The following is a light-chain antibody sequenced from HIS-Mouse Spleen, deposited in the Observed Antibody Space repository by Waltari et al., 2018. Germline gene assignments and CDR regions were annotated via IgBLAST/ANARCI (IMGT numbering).Light chain of an antibody. Sequence: EIVLTQSPGTLSLSPGERATLSCRASQSVSSNYLAWYQQKPGQAPRRLIYGASSRATGIPDRFSGSGSGTDFTLTISRLEPEDFAVYYCQQYGSSPLTFGGGTKVEIK. CDR1: QSVSSNY. CDR2: GAS. CDR3: QQYGSSPLT. V-gene: IGKV3-20*01. J-gene: IGKJ4*01.